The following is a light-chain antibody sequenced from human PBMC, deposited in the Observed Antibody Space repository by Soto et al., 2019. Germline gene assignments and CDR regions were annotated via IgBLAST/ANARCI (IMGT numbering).Light chain of an antibody. V-gene: IGLV2-8*01. CDR2: EVY. J-gene: IGLJ1*01. Sequence: QSVLTQPPSASGSPGRSVTISCTGTSRDVGSYNYVSWYQQHPGKAPKLMIYEVYKRPSGVPDRFSGSKSGNTASLTVSGLQAEDEADYYCSSYAGTNRVFGTGTKVTVL. CDR1: SRDVGSYNY. CDR3: SSYAGTNRV.